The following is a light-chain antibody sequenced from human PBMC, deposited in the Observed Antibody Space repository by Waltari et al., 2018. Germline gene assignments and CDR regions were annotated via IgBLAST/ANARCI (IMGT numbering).Light chain of an antibody. Sequence: DIQVTQSPSVLSASLGDSVTITCRASQNIHIWLAWYQHKPGAGPRLLIYKASSLERGVTSRCSGSGAGTNFTLTITSLQPEDSATYYCQEYDTFLGTFGQGTKL. V-gene: IGKV1-5*03. CDR2: KAS. J-gene: IGKJ1*01. CDR1: QNIHIW. CDR3: QEYDTFLGT.